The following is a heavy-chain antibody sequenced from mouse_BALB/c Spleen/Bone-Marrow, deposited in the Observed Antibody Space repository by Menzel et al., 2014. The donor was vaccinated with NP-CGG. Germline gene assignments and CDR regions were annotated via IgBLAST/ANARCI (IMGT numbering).Heavy chain of an antibody. J-gene: IGHJ2*01. V-gene: IGHV1-61*01. D-gene: IGHD1-1*01. CDR2: IDPSDSET. CDR3: ARSTTVVAYYFDY. Sequence: VHLVESGAELVRPGPSVRLSCKASGYTFTSYGMNWVKQRPGQGLEWIGMIDPSDSETHYNQMFKDKATLTVDKSSSTAYMQLSSLTSEDSAVYYCARSTTVVAYYFDYWGQGTTLTVSS. CDR1: GYTFTSYG.